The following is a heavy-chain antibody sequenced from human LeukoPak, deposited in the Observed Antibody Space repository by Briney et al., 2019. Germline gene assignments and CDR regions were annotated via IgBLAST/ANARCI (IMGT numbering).Heavy chain of an antibody. CDR2: IYYSGST. V-gene: IGHV4-30-4*08. Sequence: SETLSLTCTVSGGSISTYYWSWIRQPPGKGLEWIGYIYYSGSTYYNPSLKSRVTISVDTSKNQFSLKLSSVTAADTAVYYCAREIAAAGTNIWGQGTMVTVSS. D-gene: IGHD6-13*01. J-gene: IGHJ3*02. CDR1: GGSISTYY. CDR3: AREIAAAGTNI.